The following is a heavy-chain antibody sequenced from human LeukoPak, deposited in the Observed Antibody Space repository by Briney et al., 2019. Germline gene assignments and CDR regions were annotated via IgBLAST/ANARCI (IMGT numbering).Heavy chain of an antibody. D-gene: IGHD2-2*01. CDR2: INQDGSVK. CDR3: ARPRYCSSTNCYNDY. V-gene: IGHV3-7*01. J-gene: IGHJ4*02. Sequence: GGSLRLSCAASGFTFSTYWMNWVRQAPGKGLEWVANINQDGSVKYYVDSVKGRFTISGDNAKNSLDLQMNSLRAEDTAVYYCARPRYCSSTNCYNDYWGQGTLVTVSS. CDR1: GFTFSTYW.